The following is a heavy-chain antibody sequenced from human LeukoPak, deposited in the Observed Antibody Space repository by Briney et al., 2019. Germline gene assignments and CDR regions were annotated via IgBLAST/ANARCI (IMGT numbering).Heavy chain of an antibody. CDR3: AKERFRALDP. CDR1: GFTFSSYA. V-gene: IGHV3-23*01. CDR2: ISGSGDAR. J-gene: IGHJ5*02. Sequence: PGGSLRLSCTGSGFTFSSYAMTWVCQAPGKGLEWVSTISGSGDARYYADSVKGRFTISRDNPINTLYLQMSSLRAEDTALYYCAKERFRALDPWGQGTLVSVAP. D-gene: IGHD3-10*01.